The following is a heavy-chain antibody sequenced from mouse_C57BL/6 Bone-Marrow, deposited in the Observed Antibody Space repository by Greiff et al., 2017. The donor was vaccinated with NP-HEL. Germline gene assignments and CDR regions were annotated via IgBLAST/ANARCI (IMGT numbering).Heavy chain of an antibody. D-gene: IGHD2-4*01. V-gene: IGHV5-4*01. CDR1: GFTFSSYA. J-gene: IGHJ3*01. CDR2: ISDGGSYT. Sequence: EVKLVESGGGLVKPGGSLKLSCAASGFTFSSYAMSWVRQTPEKRLAWVATISDGGSYTYYPDNVKGRFTISRDNAKNNLYLQMSHLKSEDTAMYYCARDRLDYDYDWFAYWGQGTLVTVSA. CDR3: ARDRLDYDYDWFAY.